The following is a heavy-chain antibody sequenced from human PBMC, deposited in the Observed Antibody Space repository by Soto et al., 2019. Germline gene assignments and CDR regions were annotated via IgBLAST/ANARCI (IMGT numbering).Heavy chain of an antibody. V-gene: IGHV1-18*04. J-gene: IGHJ6*02. CDR1: GYTFTNYG. Sequence: ASVKVSCKAPGYTFTNYGISWVRQAPGQGLEWMGWITDYNGNTNYAQKLQGRVTMTTDTSKSTAYIELRSLRSDDTAVYYCAREFFVPDATYYGMEVWGQGTTVTVSS. D-gene: IGHD2-2*01. CDR2: ITDYNGNT. CDR3: AREFFVPDATYYGMEV.